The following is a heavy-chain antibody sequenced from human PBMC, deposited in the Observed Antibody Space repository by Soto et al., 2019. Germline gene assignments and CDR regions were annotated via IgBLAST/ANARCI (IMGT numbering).Heavy chain of an antibody. D-gene: IGHD1-1*01. V-gene: IGHV3-30-3*01. Sequence: GGSLRLSCAASGFTFSSYAMHWVRQAPGKGLEWVTLISYDGSNEYYADSVKGRFTISRDNSKNMLYLQVNSLRAEDTAVYYCARDHWEFSQGTYGMDVWGQGTTVTVSS. CDR1: GFTFSSYA. CDR2: ISYDGSNE. CDR3: ARDHWEFSQGTYGMDV. J-gene: IGHJ6*02.